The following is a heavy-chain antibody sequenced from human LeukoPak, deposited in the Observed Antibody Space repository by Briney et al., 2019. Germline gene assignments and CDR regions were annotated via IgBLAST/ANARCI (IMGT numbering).Heavy chain of an antibody. Sequence: ASVKVSCKASGYTFTSYAMHWVRQAPGQRLEWMGWINAGNGNTKYSQKFQGRVTITRDTSASTAYMELSSLRSEDTAVYYCARDRVGQQLVLQWFDPWGQGTLVTVSS. CDR2: INAGNGNT. J-gene: IGHJ5*02. CDR1: GYTFTSYA. D-gene: IGHD6-13*01. CDR3: ARDRVGQQLVLQWFDP. V-gene: IGHV1-3*01.